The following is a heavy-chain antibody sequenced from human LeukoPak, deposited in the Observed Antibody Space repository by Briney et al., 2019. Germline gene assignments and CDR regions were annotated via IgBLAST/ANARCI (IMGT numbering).Heavy chain of an antibody. D-gene: IGHD5-24*01. J-gene: IGHJ3*02. CDR2: ISAHNGNT. Sequence: GASVKVSCKASGYTFTSYGISWVRQAPGQGLEWMGWISAHNGNTNYAQKLQGRVTMTTDTSTSTAYMELRSLRSDDTAVYYCARETRDDYDYAFDIWGQGTMVTVSS. V-gene: IGHV1-18*01. CDR1: GYTFTSYG. CDR3: ARETRDDYDYAFDI.